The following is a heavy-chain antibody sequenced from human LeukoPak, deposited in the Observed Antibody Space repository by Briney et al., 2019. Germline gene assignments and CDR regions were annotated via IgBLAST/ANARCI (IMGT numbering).Heavy chain of an antibody. D-gene: IGHD3-22*01. CDR3: DSSYYDSSGYYDY. CDR1: GGSFSDNY. CDR2: INHSGST. V-gene: IGHV4-34*01. J-gene: IGHJ4*02. Sequence: SETLSLTCAVYGGSFSDNYWSWIRQPPGKGLEWIGEINHSGSTYYNPSLKSRVTISVDTSKNQFSLKLSSVTAADTAVYYCDSSYYDSSGYYDYWGQGTLVTVSS.